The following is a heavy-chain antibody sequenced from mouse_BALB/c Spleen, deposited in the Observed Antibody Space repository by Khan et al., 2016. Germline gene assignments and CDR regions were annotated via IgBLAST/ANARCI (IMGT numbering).Heavy chain of an antibody. V-gene: IGHV1S137*01. CDR3: ARGGNYFYYYAMDY. D-gene: IGHD2-1*01. J-gene: IGHJ4*01. CDR2: ISTYYGNT. Sequence: VQLQESGPELVRPGVSVKISCKGSGYTFTDYAMHWVKQSHAKSLEWIGVISTYYGNTNYNQKFKGKATMTVDKSSSTAYMELARWTSEDSAIYYCARGGNYFYYYAMDYWGQGTSVTVSS. CDR1: GYTFTDYA.